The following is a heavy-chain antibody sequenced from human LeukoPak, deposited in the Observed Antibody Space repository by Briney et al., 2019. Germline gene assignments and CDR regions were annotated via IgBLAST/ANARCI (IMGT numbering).Heavy chain of an antibody. D-gene: IGHD1-26*01. CDR1: GFTFSYYW. V-gene: IGHV3-7*04. CDR3: ARDCVIVGAPCYDY. Sequence: GGSLRLSCVDSGFTFSYYWMSWVRQPPGKGLEWVANIKQDGSEKYYVDSVKGRFTISRDNAKNSLYLQMNSLRAEDTAVYYCARDCVIVGAPCYDYWGQGTLVTVSS. J-gene: IGHJ4*02. CDR2: IKQDGSEK.